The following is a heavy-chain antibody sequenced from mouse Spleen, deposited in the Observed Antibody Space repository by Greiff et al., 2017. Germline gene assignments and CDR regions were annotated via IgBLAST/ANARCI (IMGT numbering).Heavy chain of an antibody. D-gene: IGHD4-1*01. J-gene: IGHJ4*01. CDR3: ARISLLGRGYAMDY. V-gene: IGHV2-2*02. CDR1: GFSLTSYG. CDR2: IWSGGST. Sequence: VQLQESGPGLVQPSQSLSITCTVSGFSLTSYGVHWVRQSPGKGLEWLGVIWSGGSTDYNAAFISRLSISKDNSKSQVFFKMNSLQANDTAIYYCARISLLGRGYAMDYWGQGTSVTVSS.